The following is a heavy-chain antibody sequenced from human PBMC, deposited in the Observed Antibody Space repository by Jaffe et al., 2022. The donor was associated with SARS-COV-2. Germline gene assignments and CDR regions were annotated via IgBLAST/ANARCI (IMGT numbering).Heavy chain of an antibody. CDR3: ARGPIGRYSGYDGAFDI. D-gene: IGHD5-12*01. V-gene: IGHV1-8*01. CDR1: GYTFTSYD. Sequence: QVQLVQSGAEVKKPGASVKVSCKASGYTFTSYDINWVRQATGQGLEWMGWMNPNSGNTGYAQKFQGRVTMTRNTSISTAYMELSSLRSEDTAVYYCARGPIGRYSGYDGAFDIWGQGTMVTVSS. J-gene: IGHJ3*02. CDR2: MNPNSGNT.